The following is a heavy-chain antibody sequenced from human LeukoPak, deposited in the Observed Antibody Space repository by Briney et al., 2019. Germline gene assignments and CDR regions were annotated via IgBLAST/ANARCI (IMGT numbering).Heavy chain of an antibody. CDR2: ISGSGGTT. CDR3: AKRYCGSNNCYSLDY. Sequence: GGSLRLSCAVCGFSFSNYSMYWLRQAPGKGLECVSGISGSGGTTYYADSAKGRFTISRDNSKNTLYLQMISLRVEDTALYYCAKRYCGSNNCYSLDYWGQGTLVTVSS. J-gene: IGHJ4*02. CDR1: GFSFSNYS. V-gene: IGHV3-23*01. D-gene: IGHD2-15*01.